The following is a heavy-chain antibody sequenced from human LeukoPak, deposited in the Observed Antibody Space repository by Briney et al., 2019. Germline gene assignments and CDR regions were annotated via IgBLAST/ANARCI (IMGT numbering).Heavy chain of an antibody. D-gene: IGHD3-10*01. J-gene: IGHJ6*04. CDR3: ARERKGSGSYRYGVDV. Sequence: GASVKVSCKASGGTFSSYAISWVRQAPGQGLEWVGGIIPIFGTANYAQKFQGRVTITADESTSTAYMELSSLRSEDTAVYYCARERKGSGSYRYGVDVWGKETTVTVSS. V-gene: IGHV1-69*01. CDR1: GGTFSSYA. CDR2: IIPIFGTA.